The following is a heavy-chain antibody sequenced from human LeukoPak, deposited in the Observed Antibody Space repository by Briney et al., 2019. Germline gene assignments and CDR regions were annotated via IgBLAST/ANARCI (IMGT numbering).Heavy chain of an antibody. CDR2: IKQDGSKK. Sequence: GGSLRLSCVASGFAFSSYWMTWVRQAPGKGLEWVANIKQDGSKKSYVDSVKGRFTISRDNAKNSLYLQMNSLRAEDTAIYYCTRVGYIDEGIDYWGQGTLVTVSS. CDR3: TRVGYIDEGIDY. V-gene: IGHV3-7*04. D-gene: IGHD5-24*01. J-gene: IGHJ4*02. CDR1: GFAFSSYW.